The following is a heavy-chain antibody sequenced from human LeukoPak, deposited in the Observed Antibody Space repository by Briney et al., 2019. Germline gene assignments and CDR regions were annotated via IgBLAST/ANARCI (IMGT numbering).Heavy chain of an antibody. CDR1: VGTFSSHG. Sequence: ASGRVSCKASVGTFSSHGLNWVRRAPGQGLGGRGRIVPILGIADYAQKFQGRISIIADKSTSTAYMELSSLRPEDTAVYYCARGDIVVVPAAIPGAYYFDYWGQGTLVTVSS. CDR2: IVPILGIA. V-gene: IGHV1-69*04. CDR3: ARGDIVVVPAAIPGAYYFDY. J-gene: IGHJ4*02. D-gene: IGHD2-2*02.